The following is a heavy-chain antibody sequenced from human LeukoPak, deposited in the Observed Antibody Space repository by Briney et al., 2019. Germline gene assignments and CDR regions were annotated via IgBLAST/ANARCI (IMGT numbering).Heavy chain of an antibody. CDR1: GYTFTSYY. Sequence: ASVKVSCKASGYTFTSYYMHWVRQAPGQGLEWMGIINPSGGSTSYAQKFQGRVTMTRDMSTSTAYMELSRLRSDDTAVYYCARDLGSPGDYWGQGTLVTVSS. V-gene: IGHV1-46*01. CDR2: INPSGGST. CDR3: ARDLGSPGDY. J-gene: IGHJ4*02. D-gene: IGHD2-15*01.